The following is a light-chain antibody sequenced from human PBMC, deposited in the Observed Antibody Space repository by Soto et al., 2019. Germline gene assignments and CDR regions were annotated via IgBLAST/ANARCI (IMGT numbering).Light chain of an antibody. CDR3: QQYQHKSYPYT. CDR2: KAS. CDR1: QSIDIT. J-gene: IGKJ2*01. Sequence: DIPMTQSPSTLSASVGDRVTITCRASQSIDITLAWYQQKPGKAPNLLIYKASSLESGVPSRFSGSGSGTEFTLTISSLQPDDFATYYCQQYQHKSYPYTFGQGTKLEIK. V-gene: IGKV1-5*03.